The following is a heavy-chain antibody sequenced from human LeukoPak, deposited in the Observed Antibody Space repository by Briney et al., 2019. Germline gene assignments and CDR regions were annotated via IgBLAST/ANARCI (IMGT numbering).Heavy chain of an antibody. CDR3: ARSSYYDRSGYQFDS. J-gene: IGHJ4*02. V-gene: IGHV4-59*08. Sequence: SETLSLTCTVSGGSISSYYWSWIRQPPGKGLEWIGYISYTGSTNYNPSLKSRVTISLDTSKNQFSLKLNSVTAADTAVHYCARSSYYDRSGYQFDSWGQGTLVSVSS. D-gene: IGHD3-22*01. CDR1: GGSISSYY. CDR2: ISYTGST.